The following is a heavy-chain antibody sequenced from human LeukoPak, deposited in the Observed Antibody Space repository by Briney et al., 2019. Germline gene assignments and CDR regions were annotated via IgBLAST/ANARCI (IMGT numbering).Heavy chain of an antibody. CDR3: ARRPDYYDSSGYFSGWFDP. J-gene: IGHJ5*02. V-gene: IGHV1-69*01. Sequence: ASVKVSCKASGGTFSSYAISWVRQAPGQGLEWMGGIIPIFGTANYAQKFQGRVTITADESTSTAYMELSSLRSEDTAVYYCARRPDYYDSSGYFSGWFDPWGQGTLVTVSS. CDR1: GGTFSSYA. CDR2: IIPIFGTA. D-gene: IGHD3-22*01.